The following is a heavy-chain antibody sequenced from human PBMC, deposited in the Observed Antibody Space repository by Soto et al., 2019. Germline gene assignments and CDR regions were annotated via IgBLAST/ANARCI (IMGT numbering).Heavy chain of an antibody. CDR1: GFSISSYY. D-gene: IGHD3-10*01. J-gene: IGHJ6*02. CDR2: IYYSGST. CDR3: ARDWAMVRGVPYYYGMDV. V-gene: IGHV4-59*01. Sequence: PSDTLSLTWTVSGFSISSYYGSWIRQPPGKGLEWIGYIYYSGSTNYNPSLKSRVTISVDTSKNQFSLKLSSVTAADTAVYYCARDWAMVRGVPYYYGMDVWGQGTKVTVSS.